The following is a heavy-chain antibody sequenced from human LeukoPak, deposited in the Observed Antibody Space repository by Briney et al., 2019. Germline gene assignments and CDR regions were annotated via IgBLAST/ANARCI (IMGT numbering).Heavy chain of an antibody. D-gene: IGHD3-10*01. V-gene: IGHV4-59*01. CDR2: SYYNGST. CDR1: GGSISSYY. Sequence: SETLSLTCTVSGGSISSYYWSWIRQPPGKGLEWIGYSYYNGSTNYNPSLKSRVTISVDTSKNQFSLKLSSVAAADTALYYCATSTSTYGFPVNFDYWGQGTLVTVSS. J-gene: IGHJ4*02. CDR3: ATSTSTYGFPVNFDY.